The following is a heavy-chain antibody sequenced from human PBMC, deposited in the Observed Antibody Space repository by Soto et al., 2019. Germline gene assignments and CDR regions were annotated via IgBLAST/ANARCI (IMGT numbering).Heavy chain of an antibody. CDR2: FDPEDGET. CDR1: GYTLTELS. D-gene: IGHD6-25*01. CDR3: ATFSENFVYYYYMDV. V-gene: IGHV1-24*01. J-gene: IGHJ6*03. Sequence: ASVKVSCKVSGYTLTELSMHWVRQAPGKGLEWMGGFDPEDGETIYAQKFQGRVTMTEDTSTDTAYMELSSLRSEDTAVYYCATFSENFVYYYYMDVWGKGTTVTVSS.